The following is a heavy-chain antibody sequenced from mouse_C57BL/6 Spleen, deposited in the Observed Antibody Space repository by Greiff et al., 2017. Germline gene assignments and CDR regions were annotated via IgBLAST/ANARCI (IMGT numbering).Heavy chain of an antibody. J-gene: IGHJ2*01. CDR1: GFTFSDYG. CDR2: ISSGSSTI. CDR3: AVTYYSNYFDY. Sequence: EVKLVESGGGLVKPGGSLKLSCAASGFTFSDYGMHWVRQAPEKGLEWVAYISSGSSTIYYADTVKGRFIISRDNAKNTLFLQMTSLRSEDTAMYYCAVTYYSNYFDYWGQGTTLTVSS. V-gene: IGHV5-17*01. D-gene: IGHD2-5*01.